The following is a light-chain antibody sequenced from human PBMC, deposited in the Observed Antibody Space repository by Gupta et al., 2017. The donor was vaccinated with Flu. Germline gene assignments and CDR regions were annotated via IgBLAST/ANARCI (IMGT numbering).Light chain of an antibody. V-gene: IGKV3-20*01. Sequence: EIVLTQSPGTLSLSPGERATLSCRASQSVSSSYLAWYQQKPGQAPRLLIYGASSRATGIPDRFSGSGSGTDFTLTISRVEAEDVAVYYCQQYGRALWTFGQGTKVEIK. CDR3: QQYGRALWT. J-gene: IGKJ1*01. CDR1: QSVSSSY. CDR2: GAS.